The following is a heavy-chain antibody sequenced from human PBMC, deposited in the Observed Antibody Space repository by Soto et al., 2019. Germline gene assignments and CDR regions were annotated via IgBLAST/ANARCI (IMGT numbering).Heavy chain of an antibody. Sequence: QVQLQESGPGLVKPSETLSLTYTVSGGSISSYYWSWIRQPPGKGLEWIGYIYYSGSTNYNPSLKSRVTISVDTSKNQFSLKLSSVTAADTAVYYCARVWGGAFDFWGQGTMVTVSS. J-gene: IGHJ3*01. CDR3: ARVWGGAFDF. CDR2: IYYSGST. CDR1: GGSISSYY. D-gene: IGHD3-10*01. V-gene: IGHV4-59*01.